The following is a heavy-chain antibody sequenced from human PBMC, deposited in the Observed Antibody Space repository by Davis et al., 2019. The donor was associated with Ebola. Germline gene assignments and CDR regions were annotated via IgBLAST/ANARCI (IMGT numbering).Heavy chain of an antibody. CDR1: GFTFSSYW. Sequence: GESLKISCAVSGFTFSSYWMHWVRQAPGKGLEWVSSISSSSSYIYYADSVKGRFTISRDNAKNSLYLQMNSLRAEDTAVYYCARDALINTGGYWGQGTLVTVSS. J-gene: IGHJ4*02. CDR2: ISSSSSYI. CDR3: ARDALINTGGY. V-gene: IGHV3-21*01. D-gene: IGHD2/OR15-2a*01.